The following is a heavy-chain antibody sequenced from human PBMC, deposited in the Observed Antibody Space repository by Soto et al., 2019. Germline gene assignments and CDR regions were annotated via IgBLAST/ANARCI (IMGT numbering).Heavy chain of an antibody. V-gene: IGHV2-70*04. CDR3: ERISPDSGSYSYFDF. CDR1: GFSLTTSGMR. CDR2: IDWNDDK. Sequence: PPQTLTGTCTFSGFSLTTSGMRVSWIRQPPGKALEWLARIDWNDDKFFSTSLKTRLAISKDPSKNQVVLTMSNMDPLDTAKYYCERISPDSGSYSYFDFWGQGLLVTVSS. J-gene: IGHJ4*02. D-gene: IGHD3-10*01.